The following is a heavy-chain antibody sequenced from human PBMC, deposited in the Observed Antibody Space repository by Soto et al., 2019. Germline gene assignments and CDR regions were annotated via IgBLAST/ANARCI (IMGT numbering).Heavy chain of an antibody. V-gene: IGHV4-61*01. D-gene: IGHD3-9*01. Sequence: SETLSLTCTVSGGSVSSGSYYWSWIRQPPGKGLEWIGYIYYSGSTNYNPSLKSRVTISVDTSKNQFSLKLSSVTAADTAVYYCARVEVSYDILTGYHLRLYFDYWGQGTLVTVSS. CDR3: ARVEVSYDILTGYHLRLYFDY. CDR1: GGSVSSGSYY. J-gene: IGHJ4*02. CDR2: IYYSGST.